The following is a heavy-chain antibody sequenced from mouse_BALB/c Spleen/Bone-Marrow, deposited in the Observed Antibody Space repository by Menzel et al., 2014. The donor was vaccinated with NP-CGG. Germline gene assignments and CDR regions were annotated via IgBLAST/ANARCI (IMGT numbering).Heavy chain of an antibody. Sequence: EVQLQESGGGLVKPGGSLKLSCAASGFAFSSHDMSWVRQTPEKRLEWVAYISSGGGSTYYSDTVKGRFTISRDNAKNTLYLLMISLKSEDTAMYYCVRQGAVAATRGFAYWGQGTLVTVSA. D-gene: IGHD1-1*01. CDR1: GFAFSSHD. CDR3: VRQGAVAATRGFAY. V-gene: IGHV5-12-1*01. J-gene: IGHJ3*01. CDR2: ISSGGGST.